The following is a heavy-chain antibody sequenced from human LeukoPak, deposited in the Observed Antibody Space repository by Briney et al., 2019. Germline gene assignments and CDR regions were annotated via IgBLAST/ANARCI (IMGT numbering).Heavy chain of an antibody. CDR2: IKSKYNGGTT. J-gene: IGHJ4*02. CDR3: ASDRAYY. Sequence: GGSLSLSCAASGFIFTNTWMCWVRQAPGKGLEWVGRIKSKYNGGTTDYAAPVTGRFTISRDDSTNTLYLQMNSLKTDDTAIYSCASDRAYYWGPVTLVTVSS. CDR1: GFIFTNTW. V-gene: IGHV3-15*01.